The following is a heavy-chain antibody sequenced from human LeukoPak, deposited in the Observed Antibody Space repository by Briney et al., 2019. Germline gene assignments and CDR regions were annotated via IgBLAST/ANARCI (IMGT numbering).Heavy chain of an antibody. CDR3: ARGGQSKYDSSGYLNYFDY. J-gene: IGHJ4*02. CDR2: ISSNGGST. Sequence: GGSLRLSCAASGFTFSSYVMYWVRQAPGKGLEYVSSISSNGGSTYYANSVKGRFTIPRDNSKNTLYLQMGSLRAEDMAVYYCARGGQSKYDSSGYLNYFDYWGQGTLVTVSS. CDR1: GFTFSSYV. D-gene: IGHD3-22*01. V-gene: IGHV3-64*01.